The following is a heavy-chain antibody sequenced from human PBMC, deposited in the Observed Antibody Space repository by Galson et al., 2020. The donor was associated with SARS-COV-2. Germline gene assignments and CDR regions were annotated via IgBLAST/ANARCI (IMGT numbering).Heavy chain of an antibody. V-gene: IGHV3-23*01. CDR2: ISGSGGST. CDR3: AKGPGGMLS. CDR1: GIPFSTHA. D-gene: IGHD2-8*01. J-gene: IGHJ5*02. Sequence: GESLKTSCAASGIPFSTHAMSWVRQGPGKGLEWVSSISGSGGSTLYSDSVKGRFTISRDNSKNTLYLQMNSLRAEDTAVYYCAKGPGGMLSWGQGTLVTVSS.